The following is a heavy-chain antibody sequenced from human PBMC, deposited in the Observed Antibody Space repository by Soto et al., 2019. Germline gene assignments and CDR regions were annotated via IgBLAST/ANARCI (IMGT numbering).Heavy chain of an antibody. CDR2: VHPGNSGT. J-gene: IGHJ6*02. CDR1: VYSFSSNW. Sequence: GESLKISCKGSVYSFSSNWIGWVRQMPGKGLEWMGIVHPGNSGTKYSPSFQGQVTISADKSISTAYLQWSSLKASDTAMYYCARHRAVAGMPDYYYDMDVWGQGTTVTVSS. D-gene: IGHD6-19*01. CDR3: ARHRAVAGMPDYYYDMDV. V-gene: IGHV5-51*01.